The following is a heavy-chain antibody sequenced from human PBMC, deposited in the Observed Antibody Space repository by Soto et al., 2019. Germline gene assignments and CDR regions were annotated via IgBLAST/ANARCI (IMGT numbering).Heavy chain of an antibody. CDR2: INPTSGGT. D-gene: IGHD2-8*02. J-gene: IGHJ6*02. CDR3: ERGPGASGLDV. Sequence: SVKVSRDASGPTFTSTYIHCVRQAPGQGPEWMGIINPTSGGTSYAQNLQGRVTMTRDTSKRSVYMELNSLSSADPAVYYCERGPGASGLDVWGQGSTVTVSS. V-gene: IGHV1-46*01. CDR1: GPTFTSTY.